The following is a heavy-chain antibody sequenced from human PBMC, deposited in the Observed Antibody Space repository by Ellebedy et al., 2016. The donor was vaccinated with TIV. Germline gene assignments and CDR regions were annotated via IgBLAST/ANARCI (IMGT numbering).Heavy chain of an antibody. Sequence: GESLKISCKGSGYSFTSYWIGWVRQMPGKGLEWMAIVHPPDSDTRYSPSFQGQVTISADKSISTAYLQWSSLKASDTAMYYCARPAITADGFDYWGQGTLVTVSS. V-gene: IGHV5-51*01. D-gene: IGHD6-13*01. CDR3: ARPAITADGFDY. CDR2: VHPPDSDT. J-gene: IGHJ4*02. CDR1: GYSFTSYW.